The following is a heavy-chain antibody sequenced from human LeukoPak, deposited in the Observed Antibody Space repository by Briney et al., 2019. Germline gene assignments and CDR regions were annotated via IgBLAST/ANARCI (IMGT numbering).Heavy chain of an antibody. V-gene: IGHV3-30*02. D-gene: IGHD1-14*01. CDR1: GFTFSSTG. CDR3: ARTYNPDY. J-gene: IGHJ4*02. Sequence: AGSLRLSCTASGFTFSSTGMHWVRQAPGKGLEWVSYIRYDGNNKYYGDSVKGRLTVSRDNSKNTLYLQMNSLRVEDTAVYYCARTYNPDYWGQGTLVTVSS. CDR2: IRYDGNNK.